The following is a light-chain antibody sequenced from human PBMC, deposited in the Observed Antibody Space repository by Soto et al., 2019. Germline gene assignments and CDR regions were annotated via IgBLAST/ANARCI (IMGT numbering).Light chain of an antibody. J-gene: IGLJ7*01. V-gene: IGLV1-51*01. CDR1: SSNIGTNY. CDR3: GTWASSLSASAV. CDR2: DNN. Sequence: QSVLTQPPSVSAAPGQKVTISCSGSSSNIGTNYVSWYQQLPGTAPKLLIYDNNKRPSGIPDRFSGSKSGTSATLGITGLQTGDEAEYYCGTWASSLSASAVFGGGTQLTVL.